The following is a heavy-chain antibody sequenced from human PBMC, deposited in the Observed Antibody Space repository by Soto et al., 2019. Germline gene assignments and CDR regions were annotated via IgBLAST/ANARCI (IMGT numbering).Heavy chain of an antibody. V-gene: IGHV4-31*03. Sequence: SETLSLTCTVSGGSISNGYYYWSWVRQNPGKGLERIGHIYHSGRTYYNTSLKSRVNISVETSKNQFSLNLSSMTAADTAVYYCARWVEVSLDYFDSWGQGTPVTVS. CDR2: IYHSGRT. J-gene: IGHJ4*02. CDR3: ARWVEVSLDYFDS. CDR1: GGSISNGYYY. D-gene: IGHD2-15*01.